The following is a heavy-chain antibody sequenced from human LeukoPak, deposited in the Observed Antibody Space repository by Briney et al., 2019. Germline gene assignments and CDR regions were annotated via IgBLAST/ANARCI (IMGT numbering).Heavy chain of an antibody. CDR1: GFTFTTYA. Sequence: SGGSLRLSCAASGFTFTTYAMSWVRQAPGKGLEWVSAISGGGDSTYYADSVKGRFTISSDNSKKTLYLQMSSLRAEDTAFYYCAKDRAYRDNEVFDFWGQGTLVTVSS. J-gene: IGHJ4*02. CDR2: ISGGGDST. V-gene: IGHV3-23*01. D-gene: IGHD4-17*01. CDR3: AKDRAYRDNEVFDF.